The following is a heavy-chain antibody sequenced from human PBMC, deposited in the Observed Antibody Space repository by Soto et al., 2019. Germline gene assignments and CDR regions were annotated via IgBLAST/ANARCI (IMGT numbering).Heavy chain of an antibody. CDR2: INHSGST. CDR1: GGSFSGYY. Sequence: QVQLQQWGAGLLKPSETLSLTCAVYGGSFSGYYWSWIRQPPGKGLEWIGEINHSGSTNYNPPLKSRVTISVDTSKNQFSLKLSSVTAADTAVYYCARYGRGAPNYYYGMDVWGQETTVTVSS. J-gene: IGHJ6*02. CDR3: ARYGRGAPNYYYGMDV. D-gene: IGHD1-26*01. V-gene: IGHV4-34*01.